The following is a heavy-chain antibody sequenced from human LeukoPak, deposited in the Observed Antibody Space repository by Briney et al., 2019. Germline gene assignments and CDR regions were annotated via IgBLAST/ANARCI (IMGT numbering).Heavy chain of an antibody. V-gene: IGHV3-7*01. CDR3: AREGYDFWSGAKYYFDY. CDR1: GFTFSSYW. D-gene: IGHD3-3*01. Sequence: PGGSLRLSCAASGFTFSSYWMSWARQAPGKGLEWVANIKQDGSEKYYVDSVKGRFTISRDNAKNSLYLQMNSLRAEDTAVYYCAREGYDFWSGAKYYFDYWGQGTLVTVSS. CDR2: IKQDGSEK. J-gene: IGHJ4*02.